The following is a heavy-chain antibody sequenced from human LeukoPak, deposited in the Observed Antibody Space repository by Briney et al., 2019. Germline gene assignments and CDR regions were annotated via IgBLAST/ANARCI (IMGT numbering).Heavy chain of an antibody. Sequence: GASVEVSCKASGYTFTSYDINWVRQATGQGIEWMGWMNPKSGNTGYAQKFQGRVTITRNTSISTAYMELSSLRSEDTAVYYCARAGREDSGYSWFDPWGQGTLVTVSS. D-gene: IGHD1-26*01. CDR3: ARAGREDSGYSWFDP. J-gene: IGHJ5*02. CDR2: MNPKSGNT. V-gene: IGHV1-8*03. CDR1: GYTFTSYD.